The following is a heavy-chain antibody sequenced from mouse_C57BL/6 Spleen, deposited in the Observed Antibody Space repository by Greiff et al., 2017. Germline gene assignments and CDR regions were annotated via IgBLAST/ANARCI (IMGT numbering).Heavy chain of an antibody. CDR1: GFTFSSYG. CDR2: ISSGGSYT. CDR3: ARLTAGTYAMDY. J-gene: IGHJ4*01. Sequence: EVQGVESGGDLVKPGGSLKLSCAASGFTFSSYGMSWVRQTPDKRLEWVATISSGGSYTYYPDSVKGRFTISRDNAKNTLYLQMSSLKSEDTAMYYCARLTAGTYAMDYWGQGTSVTVSS. D-gene: IGHD4-1*01. V-gene: IGHV5-6*01.